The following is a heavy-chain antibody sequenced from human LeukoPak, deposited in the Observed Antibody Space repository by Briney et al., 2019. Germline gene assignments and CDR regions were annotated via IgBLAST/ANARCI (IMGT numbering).Heavy chain of an antibody. Sequence: GESLKISCKGSGYSFTSYWIGWVLQMPGKGLDWMGIIYPRDSDTRYSPSIQDQVTISADQAVRTAFLQWSSLKASDTAMYYCARLESYSMVFDYWGQGTLVTVSS. CDR1: GYSFTSYW. J-gene: IGHJ4*02. V-gene: IGHV5-51*01. CDR2: IYPRDSDT. CDR3: ARLESYSMVFDY. D-gene: IGHD1-26*01.